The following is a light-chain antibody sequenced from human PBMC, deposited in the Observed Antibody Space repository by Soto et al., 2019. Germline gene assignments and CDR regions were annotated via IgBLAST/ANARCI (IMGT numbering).Light chain of an antibody. V-gene: IGKV1-27*01. CDR1: QGIRNS. J-gene: IGKJ1*01. CDR3: LKYYSAPWT. Sequence: DIQVTQSPSSLSASVGDRVIITCRASQGIRNSLAWYQQKPGKVPNLLIYAASTLQSGVPSRISGSGSGTDFTLTISSLQHEDVATYYCLKYYSAPWTFCQGTKVEIK. CDR2: AAS.